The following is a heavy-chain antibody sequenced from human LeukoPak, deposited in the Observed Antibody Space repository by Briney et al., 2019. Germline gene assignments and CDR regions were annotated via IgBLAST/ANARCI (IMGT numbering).Heavy chain of an antibody. Sequence: GSLPLSSAAPRSAFSSYGMQRVRPGPGKGPEWEAVIPYDGSNKYYADSVKGRFTISRDNSKNTPYLQMNSLRAEDTAVYYCARGLPTGVDAFDIWGQGTMVTVPS. D-gene: IGHD4-23*01. J-gene: IGHJ3*02. V-gene: IGHV3-30*03. CDR2: IPYDGSNK. CDR1: RSAFSSYG. CDR3: ARGLPTGVDAFDI.